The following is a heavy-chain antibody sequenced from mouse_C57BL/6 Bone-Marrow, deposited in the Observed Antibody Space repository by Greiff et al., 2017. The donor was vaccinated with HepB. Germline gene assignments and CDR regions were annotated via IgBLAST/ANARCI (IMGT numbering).Heavy chain of an antibody. CDR1: GFTFSSYA. D-gene: IGHD3-2*02. V-gene: IGHV5-4*01. CDR2: ISDGGSYT. Sequence: EVQGVESGGGLVKPGGSLKLSCAASGFTFSSYAMSWVRQTPEKRLEWVATISDGGSYTYYPDNVKGRFTISRDNAKNNLYLQMSHLKSEDTAMYYCARDRGQLRLLSWFAYWGQGTLVTVSA. J-gene: IGHJ3*01. CDR3: ARDRGQLRLLSWFAY.